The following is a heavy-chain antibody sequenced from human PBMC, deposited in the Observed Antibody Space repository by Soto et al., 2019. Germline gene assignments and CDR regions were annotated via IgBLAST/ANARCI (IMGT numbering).Heavy chain of an antibody. CDR1: GFTFYSYA. J-gene: IGHJ3*02. CDR3: VKDRMAYNSVWDPFDI. D-gene: IGHD1-20*01. V-gene: IGHV3-23*01. Sequence: GGSLRLSCAASGFTFYSYAMSWVRQAPGKGLEWVSTIGSVGGDTYYADSVKGRFTISRDDSKNTLLLQMNSLRAEDTAVYYCVKDRMAYNSVWDPFDIWGQGTMVTVSS. CDR2: IGSVGGDT.